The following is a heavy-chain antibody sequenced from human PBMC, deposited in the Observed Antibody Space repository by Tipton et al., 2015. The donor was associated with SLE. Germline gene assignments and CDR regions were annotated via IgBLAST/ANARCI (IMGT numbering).Heavy chain of an antibody. Sequence: TLSLTCAVSAYSISTGYHWGWIRQPPGKGLEWIASIHHSGNTYYNPSLKSRVTMSVDTSKNHFSLKLSSVTAADTAVYYCARHDTNYGRNWFDPWGQGTLVTVSS. CDR3: ARHDTNYGRNWFDP. CDR2: IHHSGNT. D-gene: IGHD2-8*01. J-gene: IGHJ5*02. V-gene: IGHV4-38-2*01. CDR1: AYSISTGYH.